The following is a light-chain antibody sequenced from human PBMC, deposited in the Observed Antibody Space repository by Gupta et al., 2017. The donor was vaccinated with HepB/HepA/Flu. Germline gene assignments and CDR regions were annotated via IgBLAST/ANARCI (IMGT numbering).Light chain of an antibody. J-gene: IGKJ5*01. Sequence: VLTQSPATLSLSPGERATLSCRASQSVSSYLAWYQQKPGQAPRLLIYDASNRATGIPARFRGSGSGTDFTLTISSLEPEDFAVDYWQQRSNWPKITCGQGTRLEIK. CDR1: QSVSSY. CDR2: DAS. CDR3: QQRSNWPKIT. V-gene: IGKV3-11*01.